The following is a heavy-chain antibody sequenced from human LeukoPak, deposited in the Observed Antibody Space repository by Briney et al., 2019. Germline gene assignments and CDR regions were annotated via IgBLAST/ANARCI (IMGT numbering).Heavy chain of an antibody. V-gene: IGHV4-34*01. Sequence: PSETLSLTCAVYGGSFSDYYWSWIRQPPGKGLEWIGEINHSGGINYNPSLKSRVTISVDTSKNQFSLKLNSVTAADTAVYYCARGRYSGYDHFDYWGQGTLVTVSS. CDR2: INHSGGI. D-gene: IGHD5-12*01. J-gene: IGHJ4*02. CDR1: GGSFSDYY. CDR3: ARGRYSGYDHFDY.